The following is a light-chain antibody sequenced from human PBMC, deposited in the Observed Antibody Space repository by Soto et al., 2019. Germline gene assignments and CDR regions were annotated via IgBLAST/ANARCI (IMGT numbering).Light chain of an antibody. CDR3: QQSNNWPYT. J-gene: IGKJ2*01. V-gene: IGKV3-15*01. CDR1: QSVSNN. Sequence: EIVMTQSPATLSVSPGERATLSCRASQSVSNNLAWYQQKPGQAPRLLIYGAFYRVTGIPARFSGSASGTEFTLTISSLQSEDFAVYYCQQSNNWPYTFGQGTKLEIK. CDR2: GAF.